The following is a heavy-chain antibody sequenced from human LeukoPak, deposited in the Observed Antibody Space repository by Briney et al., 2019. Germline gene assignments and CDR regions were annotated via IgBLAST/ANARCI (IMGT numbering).Heavy chain of an antibody. V-gene: IGHV4-59*01. Sequence: PSETLSLTCTVSGVSICSYYCSGVRQPPAKGLEWSGYVCYSGRNNHNPSLPCRVTVSVDTSKNQFSRKPSSVTAGDTAVYYCAREFPAFLEPYYYYMDVWGKGTTVTVSS. CDR2: VCYSGRN. CDR3: AREFPAFLEPYYYYMDV. J-gene: IGHJ6*03. CDR1: GVSICSYY. D-gene: IGHD3-3*02.